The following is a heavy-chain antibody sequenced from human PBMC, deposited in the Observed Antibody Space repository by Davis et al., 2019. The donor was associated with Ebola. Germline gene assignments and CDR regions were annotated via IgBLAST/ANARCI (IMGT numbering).Heavy chain of an antibody. V-gene: IGHV3-11*06. Sequence: GGSLRLSCAASGFTFSDYYMSWIRQAPGRGLEWVSYISSSSSYTNYADSVKGRFTISRDNAKNSLYLQMNSLRAEDTAVYYCARDPEITIFGVAPVDYWGQGTLVTVSS. J-gene: IGHJ4*02. CDR1: GFTFSDYY. D-gene: IGHD3-3*01. CDR2: ISSSSSYT. CDR3: ARDPEITIFGVAPVDY.